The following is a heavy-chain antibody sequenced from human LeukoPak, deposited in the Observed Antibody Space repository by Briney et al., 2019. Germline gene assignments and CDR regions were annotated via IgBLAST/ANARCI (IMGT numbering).Heavy chain of an antibody. V-gene: IGHV3-23*01. D-gene: IGHD1-20*01. CDR1: GFTFSSYA. CDR3: AKEESITGAYLY. Sequence: GGSLRPSCAGSGFTFSSYAMSWVRQAPGKGLEWVSAISGSGGSTYYADSVKGRFTISRDNSKNTLYLQMNSLRAEDTAVYYCAKEESITGAYLYWGQGTLVTVSS. CDR2: ISGSGGST. J-gene: IGHJ4*02.